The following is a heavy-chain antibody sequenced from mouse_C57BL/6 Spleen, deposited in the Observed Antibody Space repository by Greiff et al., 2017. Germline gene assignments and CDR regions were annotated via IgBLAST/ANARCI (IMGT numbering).Heavy chain of an antibody. Sequence: QVQLQQPGAELVKPGASVKVSCKASGYTFTSYWMHWVKQRPGQGLEWIGRIHPSDSDTNYNQTFKGKATLTVDKSSSTAYLQLISLTSEDSAVYYCAIPSDGYYAYFDYWGQGTTLTVSS. V-gene: IGHV1-74*01. CDR3: AIPSDGYYAYFDY. CDR1: GYTFTSYW. J-gene: IGHJ2*01. CDR2: IHPSDSDT. D-gene: IGHD2-3*01.